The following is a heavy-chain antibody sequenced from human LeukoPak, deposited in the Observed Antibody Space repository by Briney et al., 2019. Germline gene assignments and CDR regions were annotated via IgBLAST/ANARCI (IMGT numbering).Heavy chain of an antibody. CDR2: IYYSGST. V-gene: IGHV4-31*03. Sequence: SETLSLTCTVSGGSISSGGYYWSWIRQHPGKGLEWIGYIYYSGSTYYNPSLKSRVTISVDTSKNQFSLKLSSVTAADTAVYYCARDPLWFGESPRLWGQGTLVTVSS. D-gene: IGHD3-10*01. CDR1: GGSISSGGYY. J-gene: IGHJ4*02. CDR3: ARDPLWFGESPRL.